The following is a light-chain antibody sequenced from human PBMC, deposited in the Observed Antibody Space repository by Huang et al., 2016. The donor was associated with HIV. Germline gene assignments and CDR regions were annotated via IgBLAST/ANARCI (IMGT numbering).Light chain of an antibody. V-gene: IGKV4-1*01. CDR1: QSVLSSSNNKNF. J-gene: IGKJ1*01. CDR3: QQYYSTLT. Sequence: DIVMTQSPDSLAVSLGERATINCKSSQSVLSSSNNKNFLAWYQQKPGQPPKLLIYWASTRESGVPDRFSGSWSGTDFTLTISSLQAEDVAVYYCQQYYSTLTFGQGTKVEIK. CDR2: WAS.